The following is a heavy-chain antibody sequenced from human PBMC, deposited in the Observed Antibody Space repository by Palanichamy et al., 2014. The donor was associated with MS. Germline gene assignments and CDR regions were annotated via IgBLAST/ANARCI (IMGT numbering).Heavy chain of an antibody. CDR3: ATEPIFGVFPRCYYGMDV. V-gene: IGHV1-24*01. CDR2: FDPEDGET. Sequence: QVQLVQSGAEVKKPGASVKVSCKVSGYTLTELSMHWVRQAPGKGLEWMGGFDPEDGETIYAQKFQGRVTMTEDTSTDTAYMELSSLRSEDTAVYYCATEPIFGVFPRCYYGMDVWGQGTTVTVSS. J-gene: IGHJ6*02. CDR1: GYTLTELS. D-gene: IGHD3-3*01.